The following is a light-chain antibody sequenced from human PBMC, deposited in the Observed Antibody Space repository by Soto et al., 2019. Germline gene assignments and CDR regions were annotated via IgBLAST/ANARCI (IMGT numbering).Light chain of an antibody. CDR2: VAS. V-gene: IGKV3-15*01. CDR1: QSVNSN. Sequence: IVMTQSPATLSVSPGERVTLSCRASQSVNSNLAWYQQKPGQTPKLLIYVASTRATGIPARFSGSGSGTEFTLTISSLQSEDFASYYCQQYNAWPLTFGGGTKVEFK. J-gene: IGKJ4*01. CDR3: QQYNAWPLT.